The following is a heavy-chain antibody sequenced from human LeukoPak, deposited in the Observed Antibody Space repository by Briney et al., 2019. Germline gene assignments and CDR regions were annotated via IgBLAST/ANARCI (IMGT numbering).Heavy chain of an antibody. CDR1: GGSISNYY. CDR3: ATELAAGPL. D-gene: IGHD6-19*01. Sequence: PSQTLSLTCTVSGGSISNYYWSWIRQPVGKGLEWIGRIHTSGSTTYNPSLKSRVTMSVDTSKNQFSLNLSSLTAADTAVDYCATELAAGPLWGQGTLVTVSS. CDR2: IHTSGST. V-gene: IGHV4-4*07. J-gene: IGHJ4*02.